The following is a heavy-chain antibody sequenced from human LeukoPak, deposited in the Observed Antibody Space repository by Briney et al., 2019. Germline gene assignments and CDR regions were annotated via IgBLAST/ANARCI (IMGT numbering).Heavy chain of an antibody. J-gene: IGHJ6*03. CDR3: ARNNRHSYGYYYYYYMDV. CDR1: GGSISSSSYY. Sequence: RSSETLSLTCTVSGGSISSSSYYWGWIRQPPGKGLEWIGSIYYSGSTYYNPSLKSRVTISVDTSKNQFSLKLSSVTAADTAVYYCARNNRHSYGYYYYYYMDVWGKGTTVTVSS. V-gene: IGHV4-39*01. CDR2: IYYSGST. D-gene: IGHD4-17*01.